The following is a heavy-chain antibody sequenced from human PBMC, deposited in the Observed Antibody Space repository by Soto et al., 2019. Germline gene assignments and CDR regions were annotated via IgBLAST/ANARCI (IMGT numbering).Heavy chain of an antibody. CDR3: ARVPPNDRSGGSCYSSSYYYYGMDV. J-gene: IGHJ6*02. Sequence: GASVKVSCKASGGTFSSYAISWVRQAPGQGLEWMGGIIPIFGTANYAQKFQGRVTITADESTSTAYMELSSLRSEDTAVYYCARVPPNDRSGGSCYSSSYYYYGMDVWGQGTTVTVSS. V-gene: IGHV1-69*13. CDR1: GGTFSSYA. D-gene: IGHD2-15*01. CDR2: IIPIFGTA.